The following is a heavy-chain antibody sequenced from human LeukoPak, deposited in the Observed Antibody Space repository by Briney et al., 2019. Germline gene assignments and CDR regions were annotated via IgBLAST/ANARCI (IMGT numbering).Heavy chain of an antibody. CDR1: GFTFSSYA. Sequence: GGSLRLSCAASGFTFSSYAMNWARQAPGKGLEWVSYISSSSTSIFYADSVKGRFTISRDDAKNSLYLQMNSLRDEDTAVYYCAREFTGILDYWGQGTLVTVSS. CDR3: AREFTGILDY. J-gene: IGHJ4*02. V-gene: IGHV3-48*02. CDR2: ISSSSTSI. D-gene: IGHD3-10*01.